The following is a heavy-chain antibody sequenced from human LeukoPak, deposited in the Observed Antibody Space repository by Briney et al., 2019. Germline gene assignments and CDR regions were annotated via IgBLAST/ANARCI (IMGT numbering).Heavy chain of an antibody. CDR2: ISASGGST. CDR1: GFTFSSYA. CDR3: AKERGLSGSYPFDY. V-gene: IGHV3-23*01. Sequence: GGSLRLSCAASGFTFSSYAMSWVRQAPGKGLEWVSAISASGGSTYYADSMKGRFTISRDNSKNTLYLQMNSLRAEDTAVYYCAKERGLSGSYPFDYWGQGTLVTVSS. D-gene: IGHD1-26*01. J-gene: IGHJ4*02.